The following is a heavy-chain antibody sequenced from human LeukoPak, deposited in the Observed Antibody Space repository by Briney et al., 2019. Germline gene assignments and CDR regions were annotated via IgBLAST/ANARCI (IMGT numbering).Heavy chain of an antibody. J-gene: IGHJ3*01. CDR2: IWYDGSNK. CDR3: AKDTSSPT. D-gene: IGHD6-13*01. CDR1: GFTFSSYG. Sequence: GRSLRLSYAASGFTFSSYGMHWVRQAPGKGPEWVASIWYDGSNKYYADSVKGRFTISRDNSKNTLYLQMNSLRAEDTAVYYCAKDTSSPTWGQGAMVTVSS. V-gene: IGHV3-33*06.